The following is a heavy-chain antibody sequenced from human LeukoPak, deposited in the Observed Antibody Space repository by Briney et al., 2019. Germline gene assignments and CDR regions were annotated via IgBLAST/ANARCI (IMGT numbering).Heavy chain of an antibody. V-gene: IGHV1-69*13. Sequence: SVKVSCKASGGTFSSYATSWVRQAPGQGLEWMGGIIPIFGTANYAQKFQGRVTITADESTSTAYMELSSLRSEDTAVYYCARKALCSGGSCYSVDYYYYYGMDVWGQGTTVTVSS. J-gene: IGHJ6*02. CDR2: IIPIFGTA. D-gene: IGHD2-15*01. CDR1: GGTFSSYA. CDR3: ARKALCSGGSCYSVDYYYYYGMDV.